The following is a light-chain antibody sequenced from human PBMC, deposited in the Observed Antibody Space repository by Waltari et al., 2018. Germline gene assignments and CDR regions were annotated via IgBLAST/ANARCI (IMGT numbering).Light chain of an antibody. CDR1: QGISSY. V-gene: IGKV1-9*01. CDR3: QQSYSVPYT. J-gene: IGKJ2*01. Sequence: DIQLTQSPSFLSASVGDRVTITCRASQGISSYLAWYQKKPGEAPKLLIYDAFTLQSGVPPRVSGSGSGTDFSLTIKSLQPDDSATYFCQQSYSVPYTFGQGTNLGV. CDR2: DAF.